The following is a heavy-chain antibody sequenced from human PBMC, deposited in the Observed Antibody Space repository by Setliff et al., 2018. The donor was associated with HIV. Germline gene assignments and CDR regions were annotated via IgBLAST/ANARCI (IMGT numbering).Heavy chain of an antibody. D-gene: IGHD5-12*01. CDR1: GSTFNNAW. CDR2: IKSKTDGGTT. V-gene: IGHV3-15*01. J-gene: IGHJ5*02. CDR3: TTEDPWLRFGH. Sequence: GSLRLSCAASGSTFNNAWMTWVRQAPGKGLEWVGRIKSKTDGGTTDYAAPVKGRFTISRDDSKTTLYLQMNSLKTEDTAVYYCTTEDPWLRFGHWGQGTLVTVSS.